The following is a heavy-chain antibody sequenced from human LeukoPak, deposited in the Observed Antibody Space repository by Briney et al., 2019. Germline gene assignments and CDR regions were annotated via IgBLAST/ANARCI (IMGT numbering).Heavy chain of an antibody. V-gene: IGHV2-70*04. Sequence: SGPTLVNPTQTLTLTCTFSGFSLSTSGMRVSWIRQPPGKALEWLARIDWDDDKYYSTSLKTRLTISKDTSKNQEVLTMTNMDPVDTATYYCARIRVDTSGWYEDYWGQGTLVTVSS. D-gene: IGHD6-19*01. CDR1: GFSLSTSGMR. CDR3: ARIRVDTSGWYEDY. CDR2: IDWDDDK. J-gene: IGHJ4*02.